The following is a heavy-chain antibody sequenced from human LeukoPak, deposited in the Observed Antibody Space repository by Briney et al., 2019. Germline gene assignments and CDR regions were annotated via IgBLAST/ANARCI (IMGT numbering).Heavy chain of an antibody. CDR1: GFTFSYFA. Sequence: GSLRLSCAASGFTFSYFAMHWGRQAPGKGVGGVAVISYDGSNKYYADSVKGRFTISRDNSKNTLYLQMNSLRAEDTAVYYCARASLAVAGRFDPWGQGTLVTVSS. V-gene: IGHV3-30-3*01. CDR2: ISYDGSNK. CDR3: ARASLAVAGRFDP. J-gene: IGHJ5*02. D-gene: IGHD6-19*01.